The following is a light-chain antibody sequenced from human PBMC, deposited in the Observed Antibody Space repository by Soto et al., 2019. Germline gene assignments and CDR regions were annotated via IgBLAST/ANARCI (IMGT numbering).Light chain of an antibody. Sequence: DIQMTQSPSSLSASVGDRVTITCRASQSISSHLNWYQQKPWKAPKLLIYAASSLQSGVPSRFSGSGSGTDFTLTISSLQPEDFATYYCQQSSSTLTFGPGTKVDIK. CDR2: AAS. V-gene: IGKV1-39*01. CDR1: QSISSH. CDR3: QQSSSTLT. J-gene: IGKJ3*01.